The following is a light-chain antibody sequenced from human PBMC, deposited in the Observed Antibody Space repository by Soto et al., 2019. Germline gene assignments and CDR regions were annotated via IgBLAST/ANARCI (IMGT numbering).Light chain of an antibody. J-gene: IGKJ4*01. CDR3: QQYKQWPVA. CDR1: HSVGSN. Sequence: VMTQSPTTLSVSPGERATLSCRASHSVGSNLAWYQQNPGQAPRLLIYGASTRATGVPARFSGSGSATHFTLTISSLQSEDFGFYYCQQYKQWPVAFGGGTKV. V-gene: IGKV3-15*01. CDR2: GAS.